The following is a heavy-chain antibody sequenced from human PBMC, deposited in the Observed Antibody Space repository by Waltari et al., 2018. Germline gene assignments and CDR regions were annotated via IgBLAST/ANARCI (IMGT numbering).Heavy chain of an antibody. Sequence: QVQLQESGPGLVKPSETLSLTCTVSGGSTSRYYWICIRWPAGKGLEWIGRIYTSGSTNYNPSLKSRVTISVDKSKNQFSLKLSSVTAADTAVYYCARNGREADDFDYWGQGTLVTVSS. CDR3: ARNGREADDFDY. D-gene: IGHD1-26*01. CDR2: IYTSGST. CDR1: GGSTSRYY. J-gene: IGHJ4*02. V-gene: IGHV4-4*07.